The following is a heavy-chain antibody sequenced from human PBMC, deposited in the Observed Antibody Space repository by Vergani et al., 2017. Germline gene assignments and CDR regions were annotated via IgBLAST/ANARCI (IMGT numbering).Heavy chain of an antibody. CDR1: GFTFSSYS. D-gene: IGHD3-16*01. CDR3: AISFSDHRPFGGMDV. Sequence: EVQLVESGGGLVKPGGSLRLSCAASGFTFSSYSMNWVRQAPGKGLEWVSSISSSSSYIYYADSVKGRFTISRDNAKNSLYLQMNSLRAEDTAVYYCAISFSDHRPFGGMDVWGQGTTVTVSS. V-gene: IGHV3-21*04. CDR2: ISSSSSYI. J-gene: IGHJ6*02.